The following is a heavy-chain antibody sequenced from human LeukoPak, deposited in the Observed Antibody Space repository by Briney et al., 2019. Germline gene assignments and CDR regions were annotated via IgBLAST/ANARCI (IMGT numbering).Heavy chain of an antibody. D-gene: IGHD6-13*01. CDR3: ANQYSSSWYGYFDY. Sequence: PSETLSLTCTVSGGSISSSSYYWGWIRQPPGKGLEWIGSIYYSGSTYYNPSLKSRVTISVDTSKNQFSLKLSSVTAADTAVYYCANQYSSSWYGYFDYWGQGTLVTVSS. CDR2: IYYSGST. V-gene: IGHV4-39*07. J-gene: IGHJ4*02. CDR1: GGSISSSSYY.